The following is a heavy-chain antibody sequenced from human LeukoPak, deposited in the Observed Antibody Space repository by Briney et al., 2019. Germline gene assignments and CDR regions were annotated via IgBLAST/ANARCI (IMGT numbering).Heavy chain of an antibody. CDR1: GYTFTSYG. CDR3: ARATLFDIVVVPAAIPGGWFDP. V-gene: IGHV1-18*01. J-gene: IGHJ5*02. D-gene: IGHD2-2*02. Sequence: ASVKVSCKASGYTFTSYGISWVRQAPGQGLEWMGWISAYNGNTNYAQKLQGRVTMTTDTSTSTAYMELRSLRSDDTAVYYCARATLFDIVVVPAAIPGGWFDPWGQRTLVTVSS. CDR2: ISAYNGNT.